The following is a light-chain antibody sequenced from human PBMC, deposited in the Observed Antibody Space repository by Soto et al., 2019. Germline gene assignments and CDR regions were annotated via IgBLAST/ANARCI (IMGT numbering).Light chain of an antibody. CDR2: GAS. CDR3: QQYNNWRT. J-gene: IGKJ1*01. CDR1: QSVSSN. Sequence: EIVMTQSPATLSVSPGERATLSCRASQSVSSNLAWYQQKPGQAPRLLIYGASTRATGIPARFSGSGPGTEFILTISSLQSEDFAVYYCQQYNNWRTFGQGTKVDIK. V-gene: IGKV3-15*01.